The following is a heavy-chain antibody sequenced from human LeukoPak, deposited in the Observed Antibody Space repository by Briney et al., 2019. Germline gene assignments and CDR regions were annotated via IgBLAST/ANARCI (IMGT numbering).Heavy chain of an antibody. CDR3: ARGSSWYPT. Sequence: QAXXXGLEWMGWMNPNSGNTGYAQKFQGRVTMTRNTSISTAYMELSSLRSEDTAVYYCARGSSWYPTWGQGTLVTVSS. D-gene: IGHD6-13*01. CDR2: MNPNSGNT. V-gene: IGHV1-8*01. J-gene: IGHJ4*02.